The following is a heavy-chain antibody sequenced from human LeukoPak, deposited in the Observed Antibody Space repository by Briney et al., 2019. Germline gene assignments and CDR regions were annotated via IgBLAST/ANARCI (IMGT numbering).Heavy chain of an antibody. Sequence: GGSLRLSCAASGITFSSHWMSWVRQAPGEGLEWVANIKQDGSEKYYVDSVKGRFAISRDNAKNSLYLQMNSLRAEDTAVYYCARGTLRFFARWGQGTLVTVSS. V-gene: IGHV3-7*04. J-gene: IGHJ5*02. CDR1: GITFSSHW. CDR2: IKQDGSEK. D-gene: IGHD3-16*01. CDR3: ARGTLRFFAR.